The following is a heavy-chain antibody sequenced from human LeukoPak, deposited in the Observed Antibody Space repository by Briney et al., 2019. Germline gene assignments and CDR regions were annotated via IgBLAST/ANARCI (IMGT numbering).Heavy chain of an antibody. CDR1: GFTLSSQW. CDR3: ARAFS. J-gene: IGHJ5*02. D-gene: IGHD3-16*01. V-gene: IGHV3-7*01. Sequence: GGSLRLSCAASGFTLSSQWMSWVRQAPGKGPEWVANIKEDGSQKSYVDSVKGRFTISRDNAKNSLYLQMNSLRAEDTAIYYCARAFSWGQVTLVTVSS. CDR2: IKEDGSQK.